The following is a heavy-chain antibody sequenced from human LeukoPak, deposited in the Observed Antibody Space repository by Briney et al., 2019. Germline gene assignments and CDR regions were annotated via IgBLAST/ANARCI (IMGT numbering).Heavy chain of an antibody. V-gene: IGHV3-30*18. CDR1: GFTFCNYG. J-gene: IGHJ4*02. CDR3: AKELTRGSSWYEDY. D-gene: IGHD6-13*01. CDR2: ISYDGSAE. Sequence: GGSLRPSCAASGFTFCNYGMHCVPQAPGKGLEWVAVISYDGSAEYYADCVKGRFAIYRDNSRNTLYLQMNSLRPEDTAVYYCAKELTRGSSWYEDYWGQGTLVTVSS.